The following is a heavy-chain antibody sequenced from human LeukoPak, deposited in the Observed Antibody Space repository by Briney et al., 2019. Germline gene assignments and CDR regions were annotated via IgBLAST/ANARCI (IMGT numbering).Heavy chain of an antibody. J-gene: IGHJ4*02. Sequence: SETLSLTCAVYGGSFSGYYWSWIRQPPGKGLEWIGEINHSASTNYNPSLKSRVTISVDTSKNQFSLKLSSVTAADTAVYYCARGKPAGKSFDYWGQGTLVTVSS. CDR2: INHSAST. V-gene: IGHV4-34*01. CDR1: GGSFSGYY. D-gene: IGHD2-2*01. CDR3: ARGKPAGKSFDY.